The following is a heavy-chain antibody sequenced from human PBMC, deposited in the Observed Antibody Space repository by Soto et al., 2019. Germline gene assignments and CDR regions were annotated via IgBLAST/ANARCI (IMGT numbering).Heavy chain of an antibody. CDR1: GGTSTRYA. V-gene: IGHV1-69*06. CDR3: NRGSEYDFWSGYL. Sequence: QERLVQSGAEVRKPGSSVKVSCKVTGGTSTRYAINWVRQAPGQGLEWMGGIVPMFGTSKYAQKFQGRVTITAETSTNIAYMELRSLRSEDTAVYYCNRGSEYDFWSGYLWGQGTLVSVS. D-gene: IGHD3-3*01. CDR2: IVPMFGTS. J-gene: IGHJ4*02.